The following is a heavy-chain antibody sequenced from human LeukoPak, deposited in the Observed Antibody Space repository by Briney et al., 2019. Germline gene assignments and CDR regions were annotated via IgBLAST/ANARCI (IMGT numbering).Heavy chain of an antibody. Sequence: PGGSLRLSCAASGFTFSSSAMSWVRQAPGKGLEWVSSISGSGSGGSTYYADSVKGRFTISRDNAKNSLYLQMNSLRAEDTALYYCARDGGDCSGDSCYVDYWGQGTLVTVSS. J-gene: IGHJ4*02. V-gene: IGHV3-23*01. CDR3: ARDGGDCSGDSCYVDY. D-gene: IGHD2-15*01. CDR1: GFTFSSSA. CDR2: ISGSGSGGST.